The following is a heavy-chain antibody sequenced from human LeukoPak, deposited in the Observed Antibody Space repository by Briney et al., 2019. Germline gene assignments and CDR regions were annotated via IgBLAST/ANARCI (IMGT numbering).Heavy chain of an antibody. CDR2: ISGSGGST. Sequence: GGSLRLSCAASGFTFSSYSMNWVRQAPGKGLEWVSAISGSGGSTYYADSVKGRFTISRDNSKNTLYLQMNSLRAEDTAVYYCAIHLGGSGNWGQGTLVTVSS. CDR1: GFTFSSYS. V-gene: IGHV3-23*01. J-gene: IGHJ4*02. CDR3: AIHLGGSGN. D-gene: IGHD3-10*01.